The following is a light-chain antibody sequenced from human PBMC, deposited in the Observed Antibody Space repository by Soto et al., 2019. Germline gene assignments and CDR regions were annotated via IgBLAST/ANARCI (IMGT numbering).Light chain of an antibody. V-gene: IGKV3-15*01. CDR3: QQYTYWPWT. CDR2: GAS. CDR1: QSVNSN. J-gene: IGKJ1*01. Sequence: DTVMTQSPATLSVSPGERATLSCRASQSVNSNLAWYQQKSGQAPRLLIYGASTRATGIPVRFSGSGSGTEFTLTISSLQSEDSAVYYCQQYTYWPWTLGPGTKVEIK.